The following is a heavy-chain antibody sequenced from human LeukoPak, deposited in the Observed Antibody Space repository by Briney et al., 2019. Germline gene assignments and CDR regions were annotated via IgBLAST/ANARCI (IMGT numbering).Heavy chain of an antibody. CDR3: SKGGCCSTTCYLANL. Sequence: GRSLRLSCAASGLTVSSNGVHWVRQAPGKGLEWVAVISYDGTIRNYADSVKGRFTISRDNSKNTLYLQMNSLTAEDTALYYCSKGGCCSTTCYLANLWGRGTLVTVSS. CDR2: ISYDGTIR. V-gene: IGHV3-30*18. D-gene: IGHD2-2*01. J-gene: IGHJ5*02. CDR1: GLTVSSNG.